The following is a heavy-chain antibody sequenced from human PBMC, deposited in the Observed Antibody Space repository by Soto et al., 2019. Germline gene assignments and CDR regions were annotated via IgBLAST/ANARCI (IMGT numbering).Heavy chain of an antibody. Sequence: EVQLVESGGGLVKPGGSLRLSCAASGFTFSSYSMNWVRQAPGKGLEWVSSISSSSSYIYYADSVKGRFTISRDNAKNSLYLQMNSLRAEDTAVYYCAGWPYNWNDEPIDYWGQGTLVTVSS. CDR2: ISSSSSYI. CDR1: GFTFSSYS. J-gene: IGHJ4*02. CDR3: AGWPYNWNDEPIDY. V-gene: IGHV3-21*01. D-gene: IGHD1-1*01.